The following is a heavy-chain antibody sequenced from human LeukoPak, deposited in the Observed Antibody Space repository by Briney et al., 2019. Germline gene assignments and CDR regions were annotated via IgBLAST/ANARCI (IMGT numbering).Heavy chain of an antibody. V-gene: IGHV3-23*01. CDR2: INGRGGDT. J-gene: IGHJ4*02. CDR3: ATDRGDCSTTSCYTRGNYFDY. Sequence: GGSLRLSCAASGFTFSSYAMSWVRQAPGQGLEWVSAINGRGGDTFYADSVKGRFTISRDNSKNTLFLQMNSLRAEDTAVYYCATDRGDCSTTSCYTRGNYFDYWGQGTLVTVSS. CDR1: GFTFSSYA. D-gene: IGHD2-2*02.